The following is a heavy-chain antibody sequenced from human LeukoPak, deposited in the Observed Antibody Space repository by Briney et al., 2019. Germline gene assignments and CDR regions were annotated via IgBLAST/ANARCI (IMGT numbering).Heavy chain of an antibody. CDR2: ISYDGSNK. CDR3: ARDRDSSGWYEGFDY. J-gene: IGHJ4*02. V-gene: IGHV3-30-3*01. Sequence: HPGGSLRLSCAASGFTFSSSAMHWVRQAPDKGLEWVAVISYDGSNKYYADSVEGRFTISRDNSKNTLYLQMNSLRADDTAVYYCARDRDSSGWYEGFDYWGQGTLVTVSS. D-gene: IGHD6-19*01. CDR1: GFTFSSSA.